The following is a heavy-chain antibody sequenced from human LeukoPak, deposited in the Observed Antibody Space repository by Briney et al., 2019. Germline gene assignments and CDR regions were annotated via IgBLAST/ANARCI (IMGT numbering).Heavy chain of an antibody. J-gene: IGHJ4*02. V-gene: IGHV3-11*01. Sequence: PGGSLRLSCAASGFTFSDYYMSWIRQAPGKGLEWVSYISSSGSTIYYADSVKGRFTISRDNSKNTLYLQMNSLRAEDTAVYYCAKDPGDYYDSSGYFDYWGQGTLVTVSS. CDR1: GFTFSDYY. CDR3: AKDPGDYYDSSGYFDY. CDR2: ISSSGSTI. D-gene: IGHD3-22*01.